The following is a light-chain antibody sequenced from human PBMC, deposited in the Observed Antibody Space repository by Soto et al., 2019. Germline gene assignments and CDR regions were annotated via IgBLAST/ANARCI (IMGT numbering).Light chain of an antibody. Sequence: QSVLTKPPSVSGAPGQRVTISCTGSSSNIGAGYDVHWYQQLPGTAPKLLIYGNSNRPSGVPDRFSGSKSGTSASLAITGLQAEDEADYYCQSYDSSLSVYVFGTGTQLTVL. CDR3: QSYDSSLSVYV. CDR2: GNS. J-gene: IGLJ1*01. V-gene: IGLV1-40*01. CDR1: SSNIGAGYD.